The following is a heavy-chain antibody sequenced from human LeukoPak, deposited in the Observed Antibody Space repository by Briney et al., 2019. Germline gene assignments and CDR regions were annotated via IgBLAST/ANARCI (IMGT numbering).Heavy chain of an antibody. CDR2: IYYSGST. V-gene: IGHV4-59*01. J-gene: IGHJ3*02. CDR1: GGSISSYY. CDR3: ATRTETDAFDI. Sequence: SETLSLTCTVSGGSISSYYWSWIRQPPGKGLEWIGYIYYSGSTNYNPSLKSRVTISVDTSKNQFSLKLSSVTAADTAVYYCATRTETDAFDIWGQGAMVTVSS. D-gene: IGHD5-24*01.